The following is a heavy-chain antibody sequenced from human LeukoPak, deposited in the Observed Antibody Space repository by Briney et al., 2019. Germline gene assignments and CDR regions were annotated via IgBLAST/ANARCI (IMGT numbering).Heavy chain of an antibody. Sequence: GGSLRLSCTASGFTFSIYWISWVRQAPGKGLEWVASIKEDGGEEHYVDSVKGRFTISRDNARNSVHVQMNSLRAEDTAVYFCARIRPGNYFDYWGQGALVTVSS. V-gene: IGHV3-7*01. CDR2: IKEDGGEE. CDR3: ARIRPGNYFDY. CDR1: GFTFSIYW. J-gene: IGHJ4*02. D-gene: IGHD6-6*01.